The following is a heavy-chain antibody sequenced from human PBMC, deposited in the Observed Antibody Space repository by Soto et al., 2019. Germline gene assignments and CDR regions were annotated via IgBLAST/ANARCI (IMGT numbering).Heavy chain of an antibody. CDR2: ISVSGNNA. D-gene: IGHD3-10*01. J-gene: IGHJ4*02. CDR1: GFACSTFT. Sequence: PGGSLKLSCAASGFACSTFTMTWVRQAPGKGLEWVAAISVSGNNAYYADSVKGRFTISRDNSQNSVFLQMSSLRADDTAVYYCARDQLWPGILYSLGVLLPEYGLWGQGTLVTVSS. CDR3: ARDQLWPGILYSLGVLLPEYGL. V-gene: IGHV3-23*01.